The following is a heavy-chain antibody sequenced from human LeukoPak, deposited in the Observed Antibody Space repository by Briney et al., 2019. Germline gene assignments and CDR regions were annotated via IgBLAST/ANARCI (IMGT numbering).Heavy chain of an antibody. V-gene: IGHV3-74*01. D-gene: IGHD2-21*02. J-gene: IGHJ4*01. CDR2: IFTDGTTT. CDR1: EFNFFSYG. Sequence: PGGSLRLSCVASEFNFFSYGMQWVRQASGKGLEWVSRIFTDGTTTSYADSVKGRFTISRDNAKNTLYLQMNSLRAEDTAVYYCARELPREVTLDYWGQGTLVTVSP. CDR3: ARELPREVTLDY.